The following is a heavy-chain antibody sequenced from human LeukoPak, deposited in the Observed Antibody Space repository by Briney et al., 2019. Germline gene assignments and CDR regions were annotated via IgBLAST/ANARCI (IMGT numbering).Heavy chain of an antibody. D-gene: IGHD1-26*01. CDR1: GFTFSSYA. CDR3: ARDVGVGATRKKLFDY. J-gene: IGHJ4*02. V-gene: IGHV3-23*01. CDR2: ISGSGGST. Sequence: PGGSLRLSCAASGFTFSSYAMSWVRQAPGKGLEWVSAISGSGGSTYYADSVKGRFTISRDNSKNSLYLQMNSLRAEDTAVYYCARDVGVGATRKKLFDYWGQGTLVTVSS.